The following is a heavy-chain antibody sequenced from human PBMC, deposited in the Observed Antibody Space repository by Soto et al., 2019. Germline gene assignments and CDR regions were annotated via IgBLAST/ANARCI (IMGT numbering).Heavy chain of an antibody. J-gene: IGHJ3*02. CDR1: GGTFSSYA. CDR3: AGTTFSRAARPGAFDI. V-gene: IGHV1-69*13. CDR2: IIPIFGTA. D-gene: IGHD6-6*01. Sequence: SVKVSCKASGGTFSSYAISWVRQAPGQGLEWMGGIIPIFGTANYAQKFQGRVTITADESTSTAYMELSSLRSEDTAVYYCAGTTFSRAARPGAFDIWGQGTMVTVSS.